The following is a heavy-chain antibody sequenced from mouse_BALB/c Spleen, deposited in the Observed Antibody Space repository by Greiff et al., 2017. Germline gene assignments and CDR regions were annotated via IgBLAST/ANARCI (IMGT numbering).Heavy chain of an antibody. CDR3: ARSHCYRYDRDYAMDY. J-gene: IGHJ4*01. Sequence: EVMLVESGGGLVQPGGSRKLPCAASGFTFSSFGMHWVRQAPEKGLEWVAYISSGSSTIYYADTVKGRFTISRDNPKNTLFLHMASLRFEDTAMYYCARSHCYRYDRDYAMDYWGQGTSVTVSS. D-gene: IGHD2-14*01. CDR1: GFTFSSFG. V-gene: IGHV5-17*02. CDR2: ISSGSSTI.